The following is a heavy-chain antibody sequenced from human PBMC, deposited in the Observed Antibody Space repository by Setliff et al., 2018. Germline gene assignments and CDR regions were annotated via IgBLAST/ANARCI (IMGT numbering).Heavy chain of an antibody. CDR1: GYTFTSYD. Sequence: ASVKASCKASGYTFTSYDINWVRQATGQGLEWMGWMNPNSGNTGYAQKFQGRVTMTRNTSISTAYMELSSLRSEDTAVYYCARGRERDYNFWSGYYTYYYYGMDVWGQGTTVTVSS. D-gene: IGHD3-3*01. J-gene: IGHJ6*02. CDR3: ARGRERDYNFWSGYYTYYYYGMDV. V-gene: IGHV1-8*02. CDR2: MNPNSGNT.